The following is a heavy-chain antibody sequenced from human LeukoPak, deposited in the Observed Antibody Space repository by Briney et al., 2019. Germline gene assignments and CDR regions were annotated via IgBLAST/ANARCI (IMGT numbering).Heavy chain of an antibody. Sequence: GGSLRLSCAASGFTFSSFGMSWVRQAPGKGLEWVSAISSTGGTAYYADSVKGRFTISRDNSKNTLYLQMNSLRAEDTAVYYCTSRAPGHYWGQGTLVTVSS. CDR1: GFTFSSFG. V-gene: IGHV3-23*01. J-gene: IGHJ4*02. CDR2: ISSTGGTA. CDR3: TSRAPGHY.